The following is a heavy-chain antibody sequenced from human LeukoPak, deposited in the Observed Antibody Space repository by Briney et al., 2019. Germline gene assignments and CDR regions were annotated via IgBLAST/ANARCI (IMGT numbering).Heavy chain of an antibody. J-gene: IGHJ4*02. CDR2: ISSSSSYI. D-gene: IGHD3-22*01. V-gene: IGHV3-21*01. CDR3: ARVEGLEYDSSGCYYTFDY. CDR1: GFTFSSYS. Sequence: KPGGSLRLSCAASGFTFSSYSMNWVRQAPGKGLEWVSSISSSSSYIYYADSVKGRFTISRDNAKNSLYLQMNSLRAEDTAVYYCARVEGLEYDSSGCYYTFDYWGQGTLVTVSS.